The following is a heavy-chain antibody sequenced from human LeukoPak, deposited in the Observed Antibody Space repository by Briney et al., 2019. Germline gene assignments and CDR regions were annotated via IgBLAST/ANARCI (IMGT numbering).Heavy chain of an antibody. CDR1: GASISSDDYF. CDR2: NYYSGNT. CDR3: ARTCGRVSKTDFDS. V-gene: IGHV4-39*07. J-gene: IGHJ4*02. Sequence: SETLSLTCTVSGASISSDDYFWGWIRQPPGKGLEWIATNYYSGNTYYNPSLSSRVTISADSSKNQFSLRLRSVTAADAAVYFCARTCGRVSKTDFDSWGQGTLVTVSS. D-gene: IGHD5/OR15-5a*01.